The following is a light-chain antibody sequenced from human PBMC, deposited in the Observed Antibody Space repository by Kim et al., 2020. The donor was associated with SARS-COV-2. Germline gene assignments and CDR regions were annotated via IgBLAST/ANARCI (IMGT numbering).Light chain of an antibody. J-gene: IGKJ2*01. CDR1: QSLLYTNGDSF. CDR3: MQTLQTPT. V-gene: IGKV2-28*01. CDR2: LVS. Sequence: GEPASISCKSSQSLLYTNGDSFLSWYLQKPGQSPQLLIYLVSNRASGVPDRFSGSGSDSDFTLKISRVEAEDVGVYFCMQTLQTPTFGQGTKLEIK.